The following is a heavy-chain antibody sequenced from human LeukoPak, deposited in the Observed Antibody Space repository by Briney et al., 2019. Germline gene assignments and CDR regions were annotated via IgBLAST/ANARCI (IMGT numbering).Heavy chain of an antibody. CDR1: GGSITNGNYY. CDR2: IYYSGST. V-gene: IGHV4-30-4*08. CDR3: ARGGGYGGNSADY. Sequence: SETLSLTCTVSGGSITNGNYYWSWIRQPPGKGLEWIGYIYYSGSTYYNPSLKSRVTISVDTSKNQFSLKLSSVTAADTAVYYCARGGGYGGNSADYWGQGTLVTVSS. J-gene: IGHJ4*02. D-gene: IGHD4-23*01.